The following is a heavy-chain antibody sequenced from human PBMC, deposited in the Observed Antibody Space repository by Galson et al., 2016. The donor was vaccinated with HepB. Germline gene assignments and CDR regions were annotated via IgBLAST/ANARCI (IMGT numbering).Heavy chain of an antibody. CDR2: VSSDGSNH. Sequence: SLRLSCAASRFSFSNYAMHWVRQAPGKGLEWVAVVSSDGSNHFYGDAVKGRFTISRDNSKNTLFLQVNGLRADDTAVYYCARDAKDHSILGDYGDHFDYWGQGSLVTVSS. V-gene: IGHV3-30*03. D-gene: IGHD4-17*01. CDR1: RFSFSNYA. J-gene: IGHJ4*02. CDR3: ARDAKDHSILGDYGDHFDY.